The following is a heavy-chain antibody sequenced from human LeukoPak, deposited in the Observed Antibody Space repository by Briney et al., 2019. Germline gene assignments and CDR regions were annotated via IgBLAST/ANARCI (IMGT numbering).Heavy chain of an antibody. D-gene: IGHD1-26*01. CDR2: IYSSGST. J-gene: IGHJ4*02. V-gene: IGHV4-34*01. Sequence: SETLSLTCAVYGVSFSGYYWGWIRQPPGKGLEWIGNIYSSGSTYYNASLQSRVTISIDTSKNQFSLRLNSVTAADTAMYYCAKSGGYGLIDYWGQGTRVTVSS. CDR1: GVSFSGYY. CDR3: AKSGGYGLIDY.